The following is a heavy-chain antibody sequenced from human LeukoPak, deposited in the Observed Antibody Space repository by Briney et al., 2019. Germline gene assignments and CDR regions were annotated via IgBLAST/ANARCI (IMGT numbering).Heavy chain of an antibody. D-gene: IGHD5-18*01. J-gene: IGHJ4*02. CDR2: INPNSGGT. Sequence: ASVKVSCKASGHTFTGYYMHWVRQAPGQGLEWMGWINPNSGGTNYAQKFQGRVTMTRDTSISTAYMELRRLRSDDTAVYYCAREIFVDTAMVIFDYWGQGTLVTVAS. V-gene: IGHV1-2*02. CDR1: GHTFTGYY. CDR3: AREIFVDTAMVIFDY.